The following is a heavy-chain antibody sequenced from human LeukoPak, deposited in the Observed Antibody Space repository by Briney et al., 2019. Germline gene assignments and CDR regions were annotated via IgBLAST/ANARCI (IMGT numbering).Heavy chain of an antibody. CDR2: IIPIFGTA. Sequence: SVKVSCKASGGTFSSYAISWVRQAPGQGLEWMGGIIPIFGTANYAQKFQGRVTITTDESTSTAYMELSSLRTEDTAVYYCARDGWFGELPYYYYMDVWGKGTTVTVSS. J-gene: IGHJ6*03. V-gene: IGHV1-69*05. CDR3: ARDGWFGELPYYYYMDV. D-gene: IGHD3-10*01. CDR1: GGTFSSYA.